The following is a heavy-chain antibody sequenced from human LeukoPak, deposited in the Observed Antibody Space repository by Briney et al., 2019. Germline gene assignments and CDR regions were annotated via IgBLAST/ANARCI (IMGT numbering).Heavy chain of an antibody. CDR3: AREATHLISFDY. CDR1: GYTFTGYY. J-gene: IGHJ4*02. CDR2: INPNSGGT. Sequence: ASVKVSCKASGYTFTGYYMHWVRQAPGQGLEWMGWINPNSGGTNYAQKFQGRVTMTRDTSINTAYMDLSRLRSDDTAVYYCAREATHLISFDYWGQGTLVTVSS. V-gene: IGHV1-2*02. D-gene: IGHD2-8*01.